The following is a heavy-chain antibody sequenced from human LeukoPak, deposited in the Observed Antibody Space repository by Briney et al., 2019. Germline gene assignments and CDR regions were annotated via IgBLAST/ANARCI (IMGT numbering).Heavy chain of an antibody. D-gene: IGHD2-15*01. Sequence: GGSLRLSCAASGFTFSSYWMHWVRQAPGKGLEWVSRIKSDGSTTSYADSVKGRFTISRDNAKNTLYLQMNSLRAEDTAVYYCRSGGSCNFWGQGTLVTVSS. CDR2: IKSDGSTT. V-gene: IGHV3-74*01. CDR3: RSGGSCNF. J-gene: IGHJ4*02. CDR1: GFTFSSYW.